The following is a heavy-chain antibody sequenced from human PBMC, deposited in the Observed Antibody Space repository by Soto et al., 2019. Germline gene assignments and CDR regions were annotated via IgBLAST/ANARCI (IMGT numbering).Heavy chain of an antibody. J-gene: IGHJ5*02. CDR1: GGTFSSYA. D-gene: IGHD3-22*01. Sequence: QVQLVQSWAEARKTGSSVKVSCKASGGTFSSYAISWVRQAPGQGLEWMGEIIPIFGTANSAQKFQGRVTITADESTSTAYMELSSLRSEDTAVYYCARDRGPSSGYYPYWFDPWGQGTLVTVSS. V-gene: IGHV1-69*12. CDR2: IIPIFGTA. CDR3: ARDRGPSSGYYPYWFDP.